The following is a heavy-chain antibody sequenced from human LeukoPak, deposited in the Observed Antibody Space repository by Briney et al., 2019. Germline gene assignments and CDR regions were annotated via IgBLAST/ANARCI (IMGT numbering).Heavy chain of an antibody. CDR3: ARVERTQTTVTLGGYYIMDV. CDR1: GGTFSNFA. J-gene: IGHJ6*04. CDR2: ITPIFNLA. Sequence: SVKVSFTASGGTFSNFAITWVRQAPGQGLEWMGGITPIFNLANYAQRFQGRVTITADKPTSTAYMELSSLTSEDTAVYYCARVERTQTTVTLGGYYIMDVWGKGTMVTVSS. D-gene: IGHD4-17*01. V-gene: IGHV1-69*10.